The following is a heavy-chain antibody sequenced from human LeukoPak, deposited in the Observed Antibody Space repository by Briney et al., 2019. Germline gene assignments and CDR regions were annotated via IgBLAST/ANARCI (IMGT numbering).Heavy chain of an antibody. J-gene: IGHJ4*02. CDR3: ARPHCSGATCYSRYFDD. V-gene: IGHV3-48*01. CDR1: GFIFSSYS. D-gene: IGHD2-15*01. Sequence: GGSLRLSCAASGFIFSSYSMTWVRQAPGMGLEWVSYISSRSDTIYYADSVKGRFIISRDNAKNSLYLQMNSLRAEDTAVYYCARPHCSGATCYSRYFDDWGQGTLVTVSS. CDR2: ISSRSDTI.